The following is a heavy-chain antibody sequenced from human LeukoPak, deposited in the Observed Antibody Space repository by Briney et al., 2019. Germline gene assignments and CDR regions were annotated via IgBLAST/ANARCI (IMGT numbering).Heavy chain of an antibody. J-gene: IGHJ3*02. D-gene: IGHD4-17*01. V-gene: IGHV4-59*05. Sequence: PSETLSLTCTVSGGSISSNYWSWVRQPPGKGLEWIGSIYYSGSTYYNPSPKSRVTISVDTSKNQFSLKLRSVTAADTAVYYCARKMTTVHAFDIWGQGTMVTVSS. CDR3: ARKMTTVHAFDI. CDR1: GGSISSNY. CDR2: IYYSGST.